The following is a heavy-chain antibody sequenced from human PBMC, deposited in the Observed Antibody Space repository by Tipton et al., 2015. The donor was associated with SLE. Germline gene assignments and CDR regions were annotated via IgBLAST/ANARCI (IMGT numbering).Heavy chain of an antibody. V-gene: IGHV4-39*07. J-gene: IGHJ2*01. CDR1: GDSIDIIGHY. D-gene: IGHD6-19*01. CDR2: IYYSGNT. Sequence: TLSLTCTVSGDSIDIIGHYWGWIRQPPGKGLEWIGSIYYSGNTYSSPSLKSRVTLSIDTSKNQFSLKLTSVTAADTAVYYCVKHQAGGGWPGSFDLWGRGTLVIVSS. CDR3: VKHQAGGGWPGSFDL.